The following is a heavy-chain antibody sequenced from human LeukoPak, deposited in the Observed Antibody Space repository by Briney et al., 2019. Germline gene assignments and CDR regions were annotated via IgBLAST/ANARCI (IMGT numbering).Heavy chain of an antibody. CDR2: IRYDGSNK. Sequence: PGGSLRLSCAASGFTFSSYGMHWVRQAPGKGLEWVAFIRYDGSNKYYADSVKGRFTISRDNSKNTLYLQMNSLRAEDTAVYYCAKDLSRGKVPAAESSMDVWGKGTTVTVSS. CDR1: GFTFSSYG. CDR3: AKDLSRGKVPAAESSMDV. V-gene: IGHV3-30*02. D-gene: IGHD2-2*01. J-gene: IGHJ6*03.